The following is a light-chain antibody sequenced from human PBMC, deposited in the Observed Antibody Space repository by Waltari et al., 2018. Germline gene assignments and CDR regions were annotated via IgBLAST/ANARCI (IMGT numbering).Light chain of an antibody. V-gene: IGKV4-1*01. Sequence: IVMTQSPASLAVSLGARATISGKSSQSVLLRSNNYNYLAWYQQKPGQPPKLLLSWASTRNSGVPDRFSGSGSGTDFTLTINSLQAEDVAVYYCQQYYSTPYTFGQGTKLEIK. CDR1: QSVLLRSNNYNY. CDR3: QQYYSTPYT. J-gene: IGKJ2*01. CDR2: WAS.